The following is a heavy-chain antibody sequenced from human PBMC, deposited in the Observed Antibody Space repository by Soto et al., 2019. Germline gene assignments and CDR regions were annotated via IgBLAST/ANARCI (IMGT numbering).Heavy chain of an antibody. J-gene: IGHJ6*02. CDR3: AKGRGVTYYDFLRYYYYGLDV. CDR1: GFTFSSYA. V-gene: IGHV3-23*01. D-gene: IGHD3-3*01. Sequence: GGSLRLSCAASGFTFSSYAISWVRQTPGKGLDWVSSITGRGGSTYYADSVKGRFTISRDNSKNTLYLQMSSLRAEDTAVYYCAKGRGVTYYDFLRYYYYGLDVWGQGTTVTVS. CDR2: ITGRGGST.